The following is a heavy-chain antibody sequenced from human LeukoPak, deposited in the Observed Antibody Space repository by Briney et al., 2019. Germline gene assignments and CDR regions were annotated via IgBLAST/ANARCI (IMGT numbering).Heavy chain of an antibody. V-gene: IGHV3-21*01. CDR1: GFTFSSYS. CDR2: ISSSSSYI. Sequence: PGGSLRLSCAASGFTFSSYSMNWVLQAPGKGLEWVSPISSSSSYIYYADSVKGRFTISRDNAKNSLYLQMNSLRAEDTAVYYCARIIAAAGPYHFDYWGQGTLVTVSS. CDR3: ARIIAAAGPYHFDY. J-gene: IGHJ4*02. D-gene: IGHD6-13*01.